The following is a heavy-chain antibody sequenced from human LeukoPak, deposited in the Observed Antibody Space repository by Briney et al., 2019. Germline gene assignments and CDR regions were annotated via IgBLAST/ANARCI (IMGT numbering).Heavy chain of an antibody. CDR2: INPGTSST. Sequence: ASVKVSCKASGFTFTSYYIHWVRQAPGQGLEWMGIINPGTSSTSYAQKFQGRVTMTRDTSTSTVYMELSSLRSEDTAVYYCARDSPYDFWSGYQFDYWGQGTLVTVSS. CDR3: ARDSPYDFWSGYQFDY. J-gene: IGHJ4*02. D-gene: IGHD3-3*01. CDR1: GFTFTSYY. V-gene: IGHV1-46*01.